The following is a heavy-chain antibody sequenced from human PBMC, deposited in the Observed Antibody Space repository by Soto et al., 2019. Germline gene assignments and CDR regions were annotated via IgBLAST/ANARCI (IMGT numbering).Heavy chain of an antibody. J-gene: IGHJ4*02. CDR3: ARDRGRVPAATFDY. CDR1: GFTFSSYA. Sequence: VQLVESGGGVVQPGRSLRLSCAASGFTFSSYAMHWVRQAPGKGLEWVAVISYDGSNKYYADSVKGRFTISRDNSKNTLYLQMNSLRAEDTAVYYCARDRGRVPAATFDYWGQGTLVTVSS. D-gene: IGHD2-2*01. V-gene: IGHV3-30-3*01. CDR2: ISYDGSNK.